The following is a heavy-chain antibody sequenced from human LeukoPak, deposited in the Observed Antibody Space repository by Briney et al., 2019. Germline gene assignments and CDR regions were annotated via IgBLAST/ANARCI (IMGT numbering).Heavy chain of an antibody. CDR2: LTGYGGA. D-gene: IGHD3-10*01. Sequence: GGSLRLSCEASGLSFTNYAMMWVRQAPGKGLQWISTLTGYGGAYYADSGEGRFIISRDISKNTMFLQMYSLRAEDTAVYYCATGSGSGDAFDIWGQGTMVTVSS. CDR3: ATGSGSGDAFDI. V-gene: IGHV3-23*01. J-gene: IGHJ3*02. CDR1: GLSFTNYA.